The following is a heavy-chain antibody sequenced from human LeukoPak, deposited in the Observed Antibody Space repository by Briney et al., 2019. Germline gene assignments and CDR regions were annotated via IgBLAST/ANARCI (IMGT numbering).Heavy chain of an antibody. CDR2: ISGSGDTT. V-gene: IGHV3-23*01. D-gene: IGHD2/OR15-2a*01. Sequence: GGSLRLSCAASGFTFSSYAMSWVRQAPGKGLEWVSVISGSGDTTNYADSVKGRFTISRDNSKNTLYLQMNSLRAEDTAVYYCARDHLSGALPPDAFDIWGQGTMVTVSS. CDR3: ARDHLSGALPPDAFDI. CDR1: GFTFSSYA. J-gene: IGHJ3*02.